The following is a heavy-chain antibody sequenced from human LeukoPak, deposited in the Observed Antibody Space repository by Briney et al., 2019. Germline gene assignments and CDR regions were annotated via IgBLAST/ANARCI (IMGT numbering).Heavy chain of an antibody. D-gene: IGHD3-22*01. J-gene: IGHJ1*01. V-gene: IGHV1-2*02. CDR3: ARGYYDSSGYIHH. Sequence: ASVKVSCKASGYTFTGYYMHWVRQAPGQGLEWMGWINPNSGGTNYAQKFQGRVTMTRDTSISTAYMELSRLRSDDTAVYYCARGYYDSSGYIHHWGQGTLVTVSS. CDR1: GYTFTGYY. CDR2: INPNSGGT.